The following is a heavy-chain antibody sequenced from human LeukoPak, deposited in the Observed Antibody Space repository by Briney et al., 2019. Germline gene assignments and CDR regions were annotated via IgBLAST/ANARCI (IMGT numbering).Heavy chain of an antibody. CDR3: AKAQVPDFWSGYYYYGLDV. V-gene: IGHV3-74*03. CDR2: IDNAGSIT. CDR1: GFTFSNYW. D-gene: IGHD3-3*01. J-gene: IGHJ6*02. Sequence: GGSLRLSCAASGFTFSNYWIHWVRQAPGKGLVWVSRIDNAGSITTYADSVKGRFTISRDNAENTLYLQMNSLRAEDTAIYYCAKAQVPDFWSGYYYYGLDVWGQGTTVTVSS.